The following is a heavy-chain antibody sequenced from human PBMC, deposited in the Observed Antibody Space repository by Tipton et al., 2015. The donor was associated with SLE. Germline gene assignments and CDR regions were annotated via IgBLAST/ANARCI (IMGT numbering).Heavy chain of an antibody. J-gene: IGHJ4*02. CDR2: TSRSGRS. D-gene: IGHD4-23*01. Sequence: LRLSCAVYGGSLSDYFWTWIRQPPGKGLEWIGQTSRSGRSIYNPSLRSRVTISVDTSRMQFSLRLNSVTAADTAVYYCASGKLSYGGGDNWGQGTLVTVSS. V-gene: IGHV4-34*01. CDR3: ASGKLSYGGGDN. CDR1: GGSLSDYF.